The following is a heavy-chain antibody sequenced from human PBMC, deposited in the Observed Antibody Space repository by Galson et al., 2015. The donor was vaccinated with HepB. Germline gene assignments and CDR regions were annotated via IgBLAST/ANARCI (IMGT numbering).Heavy chain of an antibody. CDR1: GGTFSSYA. CDR2: IIHIFGTA. D-gene: IGHD4-11*01. V-gene: IGHV1-69*13. Sequence: SVKVSCNASGGTFSSYAISWVRQAPGQGLEWMGGIIHIFGTANYAQKFQGRVTITADESTSTAYMELSSLRSEDTAVYYCARAGSTVTTSYYSYYYMDVWGKGTTVTVSS. CDR3: ARAGSTVTTSYYSYYYMDV. J-gene: IGHJ6*03.